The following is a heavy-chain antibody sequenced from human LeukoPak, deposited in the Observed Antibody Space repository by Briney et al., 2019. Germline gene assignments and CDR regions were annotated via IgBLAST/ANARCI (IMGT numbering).Heavy chain of an antibody. CDR2: IYYSGST. CDR1: GDSISGYY. CDR3: ARSTDSSTCSWFDP. Sequence: SETLSLTCTVSGDSISGYYWTWIRQTPGKGLEWIGHIYYSGSTNYNPSLKSRVTISIDTSKNQFSLKLRSVTAADSAVYYCARSTDSSTCSWFDPWGQGTLVTVSS. J-gene: IGHJ5*02. D-gene: IGHD6-13*01. V-gene: IGHV4-59*08.